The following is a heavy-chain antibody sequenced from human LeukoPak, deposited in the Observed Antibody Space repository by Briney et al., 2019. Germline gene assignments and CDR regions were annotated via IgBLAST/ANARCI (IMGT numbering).Heavy chain of an antibody. CDR3: ASVTLVRGVYVDY. V-gene: IGHV4-30-4*01. D-gene: IGHD3-10*01. CDR2: IYYSGST. J-gene: IGHJ4*02. CDR1: GGSISSGDCY. Sequence: SETLSLTCTVSGGSISSGDCYWSWIRQPPGKGLEWIGYIYYSGSTYYNPSLKSRVAISVDTSKNQFSLKLSSVTAADTAVCYCASVTLVRGVYVDYWGQGALVTVSS.